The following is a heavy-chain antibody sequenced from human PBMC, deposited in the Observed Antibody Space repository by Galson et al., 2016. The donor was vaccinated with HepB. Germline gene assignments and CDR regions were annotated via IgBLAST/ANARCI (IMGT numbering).Heavy chain of an antibody. CDR3: ARDSSGHSFGTWFDP. CDR2: IWSNGRNQ. D-gene: IGHD3-22*01. J-gene: IGHJ5*02. V-gene: IGHV3-33*01. Sequence: SLRHSCAASGFTFSNYGMHWVRQAPGKGLEWVAGIWSNGRNQFYADSVKGRFTSSRDNSKNTLYLQMNSLRADDTAVYYCARDSSGHSFGTWFDPWGQGTLVTVAS. CDR1: GFTFSNYG.